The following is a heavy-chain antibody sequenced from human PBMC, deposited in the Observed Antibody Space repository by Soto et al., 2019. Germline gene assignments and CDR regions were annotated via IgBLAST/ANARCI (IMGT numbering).Heavy chain of an antibody. CDR1: GGTFSSYA. CDR3: ARLDCSGGSCYSGDAFDI. D-gene: IGHD2-15*01. V-gene: IGHV1-69*01. J-gene: IGHJ3*02. CDR2: IIPIFGTA. Sequence: QVQLVQSGAEVKKPGSSVKVSCKASGGTFSSYAISWVRQAPGQGLEWMGGIIPIFGTANYAQKFQGRVTITADESTSTAYMELSSLRSEDTAVYYCARLDCSGGSCYSGDAFDIWGQGTMVTVSS.